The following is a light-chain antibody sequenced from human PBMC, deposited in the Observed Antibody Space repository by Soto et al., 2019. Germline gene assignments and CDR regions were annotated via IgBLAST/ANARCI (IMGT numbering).Light chain of an antibody. CDR1: SSNIGSNT. J-gene: IGLJ2*01. CDR2: SNN. V-gene: IGLV1-44*01. Sequence: QSALTQPPSASGTPGQRVTISCSGSSSNIGSNTVNWYQQLPGTAPKLLIYSNNQRPSGVPDRFSGSKSGTSASLAISGLQSEDEADYYCAAWDDSLNGVFGGGTKVTVL. CDR3: AAWDDSLNGV.